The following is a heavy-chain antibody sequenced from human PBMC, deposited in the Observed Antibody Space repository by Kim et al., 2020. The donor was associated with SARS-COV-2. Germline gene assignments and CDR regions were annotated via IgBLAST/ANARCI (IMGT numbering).Heavy chain of an antibody. CDR3: ARGPYGDLDY. J-gene: IGHJ4*02. V-gene: IGHV3-21*01. D-gene: IGHD4-17*01. Sequence: YYPDTLKGHTTTSRDNAKNSLYLQMTGLRAEDTAVYYCARGPYGDLDYWGQGTLVTVSS.